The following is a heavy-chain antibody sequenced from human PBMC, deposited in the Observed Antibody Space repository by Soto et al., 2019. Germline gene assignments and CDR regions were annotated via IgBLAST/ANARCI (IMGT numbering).Heavy chain of an antibody. Sequence: GGSLRLSCAASGFTVSSYWMHWVRQAPGKGLVWVSRINSDGSSTSYADSVKGRFTISRDNAKNTLYLQMNSLRAEDTAVYYRARSNLKTIFGVVTDPYYFAYWGQGTLVTVSS. J-gene: IGHJ4*02. D-gene: IGHD3-3*01. V-gene: IGHV3-74*01. CDR2: INSDGSST. CDR1: GFTVSSYW. CDR3: ARSNLKTIFGVVTDPYYFAY.